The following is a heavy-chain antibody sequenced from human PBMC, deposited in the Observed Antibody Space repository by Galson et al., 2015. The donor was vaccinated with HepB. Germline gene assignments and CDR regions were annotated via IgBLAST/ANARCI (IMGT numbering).Heavy chain of an antibody. D-gene: IGHD3-16*01. CDR2: IYQSGST. CDR3: ARDSDYYDDYALGY. J-gene: IGHJ4*02. Sequence: ETLSLTCVVSGDSIDTNDWWSWVRQPPGKGLEWIGEIYQSGSTNYNPSLKSRVTISLDKSRNQFSLNLNSVTAADTAVYYCARDSDYYDDYALGYWGQGTLVTVSA. V-gene: IGHV4-4*02. CDR1: GDSIDTNDW.